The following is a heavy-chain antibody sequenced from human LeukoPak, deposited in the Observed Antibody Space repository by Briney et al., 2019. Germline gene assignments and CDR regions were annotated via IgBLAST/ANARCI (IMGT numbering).Heavy chain of an antibody. CDR1: GYTFTSYG. CDR3: ARDRSTGIDAFDI. CDR2: INPNSGGT. D-gene: IGHD2-8*02. Sequence: ASVKVSCKASGYTFTSYGISWVRQAPGQGLEWMGWINPNSGGTNYAQKFQGRVTMTRDTSTSTAYMELRSLRSDDTAVYYCARDRSTGIDAFDIWGQGTMVTVSS. J-gene: IGHJ3*02. V-gene: IGHV1-18*01.